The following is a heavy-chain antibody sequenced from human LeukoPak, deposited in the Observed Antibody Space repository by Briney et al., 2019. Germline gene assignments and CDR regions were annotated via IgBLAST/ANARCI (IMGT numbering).Heavy chain of an antibody. Sequence: SETLSLTCTVSDGSISSYYWGWIRQPPGKGLEWIGYIYYSGSTNYNPSLKSRVTISVDTSKNQFSLKLSSVTAADTAVYYCASVGRYCSSTSCYKGAFDIWGQGTMVTVSS. V-gene: IGHV4-59*08. CDR3: ASVGRYCSSTSCYKGAFDI. J-gene: IGHJ3*02. CDR1: DGSISSYY. CDR2: IYYSGST. D-gene: IGHD2-2*02.